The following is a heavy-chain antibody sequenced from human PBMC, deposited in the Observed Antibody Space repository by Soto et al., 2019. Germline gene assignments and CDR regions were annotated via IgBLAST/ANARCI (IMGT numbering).Heavy chain of an antibody. CDR1: GFTFSSYE. Sequence: GGSLRLSCAASGFTFSSYEMNWVRQAPGKGLEWVSYISSSGSTIYYADSAKGRFTISRDNAKNSLYLQMNSLRAEDTAVYYCAREPPPYYYDSSGYRPIDYWGQGTLVTVSS. J-gene: IGHJ4*02. V-gene: IGHV3-48*03. D-gene: IGHD3-22*01. CDR3: AREPPPYYYDSSGYRPIDY. CDR2: ISSSGSTI.